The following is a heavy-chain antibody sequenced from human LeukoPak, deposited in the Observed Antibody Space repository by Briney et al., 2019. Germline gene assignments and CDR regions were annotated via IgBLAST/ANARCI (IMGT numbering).Heavy chain of an antibody. V-gene: IGHV4-39*01. CDR2: IYYSGST. CDR1: GGSISSSSYY. J-gene: IGHJ5*02. Sequence: SETLSLTCTVSGGSISSSSYYWGWIRQPPGKGLEWIGSIYYSGSTYYNPSLKSRVTISVDTSKNQFSLKLSSVTAADTAVYYCACIVGATSDPWGQGTLVTVSS. D-gene: IGHD1-26*01. CDR3: ACIVGATSDP.